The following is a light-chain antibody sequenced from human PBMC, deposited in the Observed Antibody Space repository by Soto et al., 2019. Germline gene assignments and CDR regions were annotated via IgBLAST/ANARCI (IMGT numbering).Light chain of an antibody. J-gene: IGKJ4*01. V-gene: IGKV1-5*01. CDR2: EVS. Sequence: DIPMTQSPSTLSASVGDRVTITCRASQSPGRWLAWFQQRPGKAPKLLIFEVSTLESGVPSRFSGSGSGTEFTLTISSLQPDDFATYYCQQYDTYPLSFGGGTKVEI. CDR3: QQYDTYPLS. CDR1: QSPGRW.